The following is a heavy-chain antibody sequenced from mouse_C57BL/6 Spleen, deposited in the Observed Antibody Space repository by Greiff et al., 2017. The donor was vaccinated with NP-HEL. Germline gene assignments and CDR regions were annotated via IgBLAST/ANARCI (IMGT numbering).Heavy chain of an antibody. CDR1: GYAFSSSW. J-gene: IGHJ2*01. CDR2: IYPGDGDT. CDR3: AREAMITNYFDY. D-gene: IGHD2-4*01. V-gene: IGHV1-82*01. Sequence: VQLQQSGPELVKPGASVKISCKASGYAFSSSWMNWVKQRPGKGLEWIGRIYPGDGDTNYNGKFKGKATLTADKSSSTAYMQLSSLTSEDSAVYFCAREAMITNYFDYWGQGTTLTVSS.